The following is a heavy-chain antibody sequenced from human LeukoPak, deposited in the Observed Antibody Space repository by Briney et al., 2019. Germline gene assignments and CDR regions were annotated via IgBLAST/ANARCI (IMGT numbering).Heavy chain of an antibody. CDR3: ARVVRWLVDFDY. CDR2: INHSGST. Sequence: SETLSLTCAVYGGSFSGYYWSWIRQPPGKGLEWIGEINHSGSTNYNPSLKSRVTISVDTSKNQFSLKLSSVTAADTAVYYRARVVRWLVDFDYWGQGTLVTVSS. CDR1: GGSFSGYY. D-gene: IGHD6-19*01. J-gene: IGHJ4*02. V-gene: IGHV4-34*01.